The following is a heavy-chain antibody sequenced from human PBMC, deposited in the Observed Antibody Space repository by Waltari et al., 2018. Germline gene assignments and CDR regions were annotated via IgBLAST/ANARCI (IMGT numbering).Heavy chain of an antibody. V-gene: IGHV3-30*18. CDR2: ISNDETKK. D-gene: IGHD3-3*01. CDR3: ANARFGGWYYGFDY. J-gene: IGHJ4*02. CDR1: GFTFRSHA. Sequence: QVKLVQSGGGVVQPGRSRRLFCAASGFTFRSHAMHWVRQAPGKGLEWVAVISNDETKKYYADSVKGRFTISRDNSKNTLYLQMSSLTVEDTAVYYCANARFGGWYYGFDYWGQGTLVTVSS.